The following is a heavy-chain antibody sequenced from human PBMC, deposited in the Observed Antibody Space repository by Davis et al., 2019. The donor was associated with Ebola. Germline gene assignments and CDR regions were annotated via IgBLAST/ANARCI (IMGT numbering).Heavy chain of an antibody. CDR2: ISSSSSYI. CDR3: AREGQLWGSYRSYYFDY. Sequence: PGGSLRLSCAASGFTFSSYSMNWVRQAPGKGLEWVSSISSSSSYIYYADSVKGRFTISRDNAKNSLYLQMNSLRAEDTAVYYCAREGQLWGSYRSYYFDYWGQGTLVTVSS. D-gene: IGHD3-16*02. J-gene: IGHJ4*02. V-gene: IGHV3-21*01. CDR1: GFTFSSYS.